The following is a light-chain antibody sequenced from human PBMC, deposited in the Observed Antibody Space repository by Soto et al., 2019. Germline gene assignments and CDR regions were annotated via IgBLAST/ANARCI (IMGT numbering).Light chain of an antibody. V-gene: IGLV3-21*01. CDR2: YDS. Sequence: SYELTQPPSVSVAPGKTARITCGGNNIGSKSVHWYQQKPGQAPVLVIYYDSDRPSGIPERFSGSNSGNTATLTISRVEAGDEADCYCQVWESSSDHDVFGTGTKLTVL. CDR3: QVWESSSDHDV. CDR1: NIGSKS. J-gene: IGLJ1*01.